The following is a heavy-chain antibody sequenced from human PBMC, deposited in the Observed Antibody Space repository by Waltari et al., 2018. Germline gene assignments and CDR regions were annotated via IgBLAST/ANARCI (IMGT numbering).Heavy chain of an antibody. D-gene: IGHD5-18*01. V-gene: IGHV4-39*01. Sequence: QLQLQESGPGLVKPSETLSLTCTVSGGSISSSSYYWGWIRQPPGKGLEWIGSIYYSGGTYYNPSLKSRVTISVDTSKNKFSLKLSSVTAADTAVYYCATPFSDTYNWFDPWGQGTLVTVSS. CDR3: ATPFSDTYNWFDP. CDR1: GGSISSSSYY. J-gene: IGHJ5*02. CDR2: IYYSGGT.